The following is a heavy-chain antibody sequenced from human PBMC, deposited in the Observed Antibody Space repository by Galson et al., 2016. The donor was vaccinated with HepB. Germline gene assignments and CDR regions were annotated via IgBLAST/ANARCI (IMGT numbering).Heavy chain of an antibody. J-gene: IGHJ4*02. V-gene: IGHV3-33*01. CDR2: IWSDGNTK. CDR1: GLTFSRDG. CDR3: ARAHTIMLNYFDD. D-gene: IGHD3-16*01. Sequence: SLRLSCAASGLTFSRDGMHWVRQPPGKGLEWVAVIWSDGNTKLYADSVKGRFTISRDNSKNTLFLQMNSLRAEDTAFYYCARAHTIMLNYFDDWGQGTLVTVSS.